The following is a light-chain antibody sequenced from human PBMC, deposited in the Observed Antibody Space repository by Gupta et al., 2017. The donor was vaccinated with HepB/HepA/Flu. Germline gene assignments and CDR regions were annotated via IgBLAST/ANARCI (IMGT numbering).Light chain of an antibody. CDR3: CSYAGSSTFG. J-gene: IGLJ1*01. V-gene: IGLV2-23*02. CDR2: EVS. CDR1: SSDVGIYNL. Sequence: QSALTQPASVSGSPGQSITISCTGTSSDVGIYNLVSWYQQHPGKAPKLMIYEVSKRPSGVSNRFSGSKSGNTASLTISGLQAEDEADYYCCSYAGSSTFGFGTGTKVTVL.